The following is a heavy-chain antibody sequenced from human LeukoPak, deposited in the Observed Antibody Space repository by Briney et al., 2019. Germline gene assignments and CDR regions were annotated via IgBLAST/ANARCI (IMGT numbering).Heavy chain of an antibody. D-gene: IGHD3-16*01. CDR3: AKGGDNSAFLFY. V-gene: IGHV5-51*01. J-gene: IGHJ4*02. CDR2: IYPGDSDT. CDR1: GYSFTNYW. Sequence: GESLKISCKGSGYSFTNYWIGWVRQMPGRGLEWMGIIYPGDSDTRYSPSFQSQHTFSADKSLSTAYLQWSSLKASDTAMYYCAKGGDNSAFLFYWGQGTMVTVSS.